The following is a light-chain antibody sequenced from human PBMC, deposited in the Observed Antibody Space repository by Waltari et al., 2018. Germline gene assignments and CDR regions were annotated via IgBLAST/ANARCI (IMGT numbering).Light chain of an antibody. J-gene: IGLJ3*02. Sequence: QLVLTQSPSASASLGASVKLTCTLGSGHSSNAIAWLQQQPEKGPRYLMKVNSDGSHSKGDEIPDRFSGSSSGAERYLTISSLQSEDEADYYCQTGGHGTWVFGGGTKLTVL. CDR3: QTGGHGTWV. V-gene: IGLV4-69*01. CDR2: VNSDGSH. CDR1: SGHSSNA.